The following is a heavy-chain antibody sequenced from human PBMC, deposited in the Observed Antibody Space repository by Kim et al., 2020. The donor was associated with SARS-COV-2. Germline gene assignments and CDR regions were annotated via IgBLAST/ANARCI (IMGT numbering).Heavy chain of an antibody. V-gene: IGHV1-18*01. Sequence: YAQKLQGRVTMTTDTSTSTAYMELRSLRSDDTAVYYCARGTQTCGDYDGWGQGTLVTVSS. J-gene: IGHJ4*02. CDR3: ARGTQTCGDYDG. D-gene: IGHD4-17*01.